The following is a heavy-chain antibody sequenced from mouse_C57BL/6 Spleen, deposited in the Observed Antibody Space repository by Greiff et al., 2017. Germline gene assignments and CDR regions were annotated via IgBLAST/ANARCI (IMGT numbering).Heavy chain of an antibody. CDR2: IHPNSGST. V-gene: IGHV1-64*01. J-gene: IGHJ3*01. CDR3: ARYGYGGAY. Sequence: VQLQQPGAELVKPGASVKLSCKASGYTFTSYWMHWVKQRPGQGLEWIGMIHPNSGSTNYNEKFKSKATLTVDKSSSTAYMQLGSLTSEDSAVYYCARYGYGGAYWGQGTLVTVSA. D-gene: IGHD2-2*01. CDR1: GYTFTSYW.